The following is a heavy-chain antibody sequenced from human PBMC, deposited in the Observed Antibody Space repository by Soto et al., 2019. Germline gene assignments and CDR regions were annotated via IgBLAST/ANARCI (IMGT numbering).Heavy chain of an antibody. J-gene: IGHJ4*02. CDR3: ARNSVPGDFWSGGWFDY. CDR2: IIPIFGTA. V-gene: IGHV1-69*01. CDR1: GGTFSSYA. Sequence: QVQLVQSGAEVKKPGSSVKVSCKASGGTFSSYAVSWVRQAPGQGLEWMGGIIPIFGTANYAQKFQGRVTITADESTSTAYMELSSLRSEDTAVYYCARNSVPGDFWSGGWFDYWGQGTLVTVSS. D-gene: IGHD3-3*01.